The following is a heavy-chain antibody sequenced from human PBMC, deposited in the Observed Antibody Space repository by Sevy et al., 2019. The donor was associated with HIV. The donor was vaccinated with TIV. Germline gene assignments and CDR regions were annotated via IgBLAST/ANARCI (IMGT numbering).Heavy chain of an antibody. CDR1: GFTFSSYA. V-gene: IGHV3-23*01. CDR3: SKTLEMDTNGAFDF. J-gene: IGHJ3*01. D-gene: IGHD5-18*01. Sequence: GGSLRLYCAASGFTFSSYAMTWVRQGPGKGLEWVSTISDTGTSTYYADSVKGRFIISRDNYKNTLYLQMNSLRADDTSGYYCSKTLEMDTNGAFDFWGQGTMVTVSS. CDR2: ISDTGTST.